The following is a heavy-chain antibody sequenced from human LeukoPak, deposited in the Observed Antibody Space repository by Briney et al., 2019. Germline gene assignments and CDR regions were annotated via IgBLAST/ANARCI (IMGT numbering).Heavy chain of an antibody. J-gene: IGHJ4*02. CDR1: GFTFSSYS. V-gene: IGHV3-48*04. D-gene: IGHD3-10*01. Sequence: PGGSLRLSCAASGFTFSSYSMNWVRQAPGKGLEWVSYISSSSSTIYYADSVKGRFTISRGNAKNSLYLQMNSLRAEDTAVYYCARAGGERSGSYYYYFDYWGQGTLVTVSS. CDR3: ARAGGERSGSYYYYFDY. CDR2: ISSSSSTI.